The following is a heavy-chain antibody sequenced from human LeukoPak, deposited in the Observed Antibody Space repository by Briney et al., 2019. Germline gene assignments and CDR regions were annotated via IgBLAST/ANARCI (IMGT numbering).Heavy chain of an antibody. V-gene: IGHV4-59*01. Sequence: SETLSLTCTVSGGSISSYYWSWIRQPPGKGLEWIGYIYYSGSTNYNPSLKSRATISVDPSKNQFSLKLSSVTAADTAVYYCARGVPWFGELGRSNWFDPWGQGTLVTVSS. CDR2: IYYSGST. CDR1: GGSISSYY. J-gene: IGHJ5*02. D-gene: IGHD3-10*01. CDR3: ARGVPWFGELGRSNWFDP.